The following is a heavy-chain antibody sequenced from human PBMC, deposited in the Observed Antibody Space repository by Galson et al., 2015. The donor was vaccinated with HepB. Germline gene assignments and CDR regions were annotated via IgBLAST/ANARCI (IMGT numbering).Heavy chain of an antibody. CDR2: ISSSGSTI. Sequence: SLRLSCEASGFTFSSYEMNWVRQAPGKGLEWVSYISSSGSTIYYADYVKGRFTISRDNAKNSLYLQMNSLRAEDTAVYYCASARDGYGRHFDYWGQGTLVTVSS. CDR3: ASARDGYGRHFDY. J-gene: IGHJ4*02. CDR1: GFTFSSYE. V-gene: IGHV3-48*03. D-gene: IGHD5-24*01.